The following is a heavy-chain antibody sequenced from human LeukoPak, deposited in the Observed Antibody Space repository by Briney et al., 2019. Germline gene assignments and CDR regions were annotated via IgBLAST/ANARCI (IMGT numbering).Heavy chain of an antibody. CDR3: ARDFKNYYDSSGLSPIRYYFDY. CDR1: GYTFTSYY. CDR2: INPSGGYT. J-gene: IGHJ4*02. Sequence: GASVKVSCKASGYTFTSYYMHWVRQAPGQGLEWMGIINPSGGYTYYAQKFQGRVTMTRDTSTSTVYMELSSLRSEDTAVYYCARDFKNYYDSSGLSPIRYYFDYWGQGTLVTVSS. V-gene: IGHV1-46*01. D-gene: IGHD3-22*01.